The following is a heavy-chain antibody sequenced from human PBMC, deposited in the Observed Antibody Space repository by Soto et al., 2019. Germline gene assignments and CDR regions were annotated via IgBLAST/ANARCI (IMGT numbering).Heavy chain of an antibody. Sequence: PGGSLRLSCAASGFTFSSYSMNWVRQAPGKGLEWVSSISSSSSYIYYADSVKGRFTISRDNAKNSLYLQMNSLRAEDTAVYYCARHYDILTGGYYYYGMDVWGQGTTVTVSS. CDR2: ISSSSSYI. D-gene: IGHD3-9*01. V-gene: IGHV3-21*01. CDR3: ARHYDILTGGYYYYGMDV. J-gene: IGHJ6*02. CDR1: GFTFSSYS.